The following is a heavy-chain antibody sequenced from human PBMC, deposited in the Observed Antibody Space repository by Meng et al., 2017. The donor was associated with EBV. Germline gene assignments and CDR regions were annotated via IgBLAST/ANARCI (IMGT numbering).Heavy chain of an antibody. D-gene: IGHD4-11*01. Sequence: QVQLQESGPGLVKPSGXLSRNCSVSGGSVNNESYYWGWIRQPPGKGLEYIGYIYYTGSTNYNSSLKSRVTISLDKSKNQFSLKLTSLTAADTAIYYCARGDYTNYPRWFDPWGQGTLVTVSS. CDR3: ARGDYTNYPRWFDP. V-gene: IGHV4-61*01. J-gene: IGHJ5*02. CDR1: GGSVNNESYY. CDR2: IYYTGST.